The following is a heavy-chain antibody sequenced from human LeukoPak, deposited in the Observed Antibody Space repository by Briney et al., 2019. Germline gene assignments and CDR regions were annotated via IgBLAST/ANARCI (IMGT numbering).Heavy chain of an antibody. Sequence: GVLRLSCTASGFTFGDYPMSWVRQAPGKGHEWVGFIRSKTYGGTTEYAASVKGRFTISRDDSKSIAYLQMNSLKNEDTAAYYCTKSRDGYNGGSVDYWGQGTLVTVSS. CDR3: TKSRDGYNGGSVDY. J-gene: IGHJ4*02. CDR1: GFTFGDYP. D-gene: IGHD5-24*01. CDR2: IRSKTYGGTT. V-gene: IGHV3-49*04.